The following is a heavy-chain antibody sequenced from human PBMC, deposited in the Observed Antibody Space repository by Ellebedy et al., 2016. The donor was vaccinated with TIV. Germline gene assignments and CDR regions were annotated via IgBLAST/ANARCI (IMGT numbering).Heavy chain of an antibody. J-gene: IGHJ2*01. Sequence: MPSETLSLTCAVYGGSFSGYYWSWIRQPPGKGLEWIGEINHSGSTNYNPSLKSRVTISVDTSKNQFSLKLSSVTAADTAVYYCARDQDYGADRYFDLWGRGTLVTVSS. D-gene: IGHD4-17*01. CDR3: ARDQDYGADRYFDL. V-gene: IGHV4-34*01. CDR2: INHSGST. CDR1: GGSFSGYY.